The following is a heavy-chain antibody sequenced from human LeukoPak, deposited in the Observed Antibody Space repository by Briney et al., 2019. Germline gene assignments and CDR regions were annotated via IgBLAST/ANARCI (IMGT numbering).Heavy chain of an antibody. Sequence: PSETLSLTCTVSGGSISSYYWSWIRQPPGKGLEWIGYIYYSGSTNYNPSLKSRVTMSVDTSMNQFSLKLSSVTAADTAVYYCARVGRVGYYDSSGYYYDFDYWGQGTLVTVSS. D-gene: IGHD3-22*01. CDR1: GGSISSYY. J-gene: IGHJ4*02. CDR2: IYYSGST. CDR3: ARVGRVGYYDSSGYYYDFDY. V-gene: IGHV4-59*12.